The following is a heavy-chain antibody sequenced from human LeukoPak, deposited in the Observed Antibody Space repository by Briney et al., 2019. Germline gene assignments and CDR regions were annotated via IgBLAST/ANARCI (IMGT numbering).Heavy chain of an antibody. J-gene: IGHJ4*02. CDR1: GFTFSDYY. CDR3: ARDHDYGELPI. D-gene: IGHD4-17*01. V-gene: IGHV3-11*01. Sequence: PGGSLRLSCAASGFTFSDYYMSWIRQAPGKGLEWVSYISSSGTTIYYADSVKGRFTISRDNAKKSLDLQMNSLRAEDTAVYYCARDHDYGELPIWGQGTLVTVSS. CDR2: ISSSGTTI.